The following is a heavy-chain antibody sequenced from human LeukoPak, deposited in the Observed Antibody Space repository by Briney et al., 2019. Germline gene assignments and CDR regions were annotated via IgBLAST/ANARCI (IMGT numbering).Heavy chain of an antibody. V-gene: IGHV1-46*01. Sequence: ASVKVSCKASGYTFTSYYMHWVRQAPGQGLEWMGIINSSGGSTSYAQKFQGRVTMTRDTSTSTVYMELSSLRSEDTAVYYCARGYLWFGELLYSGNLDYWGQGTLVTVSS. CDR1: GYTFTSYY. CDR2: INSSGGST. CDR3: ARGYLWFGELLYSGNLDY. D-gene: IGHD3-10*01. J-gene: IGHJ4*02.